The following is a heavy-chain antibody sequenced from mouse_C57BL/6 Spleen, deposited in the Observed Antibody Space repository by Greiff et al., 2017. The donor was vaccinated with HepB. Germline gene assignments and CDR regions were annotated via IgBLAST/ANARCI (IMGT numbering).Heavy chain of an antibody. V-gene: IGHV1-62-2*01. CDR1: GYTFTEYT. J-gene: IGHJ4*01. CDR3: ARHEFPDYYGSSYSYAMDY. CDR2: FYPGSGSI. Sequence: VQLQQSGAELVKPGASVKLSCKASGYTFTEYTIHWVKQRSGQGLEWIGWFYPGSGSIKYNEKFKDKATLTADKSSSTVYMELSRLTSEDSAVYFCARHEFPDYYGSSYSYAMDYWGQGTSVTVSS. D-gene: IGHD1-1*01.